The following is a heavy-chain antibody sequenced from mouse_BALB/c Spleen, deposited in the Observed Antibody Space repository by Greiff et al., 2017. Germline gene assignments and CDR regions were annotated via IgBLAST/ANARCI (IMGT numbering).Heavy chain of an antibody. CDR1: GYSFTGYN. J-gene: IGHJ3*01. CDR2: IDPYYGGT. CDR3: AREMGLRRRWFAY. V-gene: IGHV1-39*01. Sequence: VQLQQSGPELEKPGASVKISCKASGYSFTGYNMNWVKQSNGKSLEWIGKIDPYYGGTSDNQKFKGKATLTVDKSSSTAYMQLKSLTSEDSAVYYCAREMGLRRRWFAYWGQGTLVTVSA. D-gene: IGHD2-2*01.